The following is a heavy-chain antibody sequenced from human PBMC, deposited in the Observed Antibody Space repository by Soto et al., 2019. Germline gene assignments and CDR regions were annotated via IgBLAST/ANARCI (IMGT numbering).Heavy chain of an antibody. CDR1: GFTFSSYA. J-gene: IGHJ6*02. CDR3: AELSRPASRISYYYGIDV. CDR2: ISGSGGST. D-gene: IGHD2-2*01. V-gene: IGHV3-23*01. Sequence: GGSLRLSCAASGFTFSSYAMSWVRQAPGKGLEWVSAISGSGGSTYYADSVKGRFTISRDNSKNTLYLQMNSLRAEDRSVYYCAELSRPASRISYYYGIDVWGQGTTVTVSS.